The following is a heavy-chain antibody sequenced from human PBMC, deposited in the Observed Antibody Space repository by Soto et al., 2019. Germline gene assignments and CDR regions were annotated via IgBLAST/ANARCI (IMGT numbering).Heavy chain of an antibody. D-gene: IGHD6-13*01. CDR1: GGSIRSYY. CDR3: ASVEASSRNLAPYYLDS. J-gene: IGHJ4*02. CDR2: IYYSGST. V-gene: IGHV4-59*12. Sequence: ETLSLTCTVSGGSIRSYYWSWIRHPPGKGLEWIGYIYYSGSTNYNPSLKSRVTISVDTSKNQFSLKLSSVTAADTAVYYCASVEASSRNLAPYYLDSWGQGTLVTVSS.